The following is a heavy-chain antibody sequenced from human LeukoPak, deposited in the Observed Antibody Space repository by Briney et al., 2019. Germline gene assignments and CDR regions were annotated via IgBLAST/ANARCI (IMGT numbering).Heavy chain of an antibody. J-gene: IGHJ4*02. V-gene: IGHV1-2*02. D-gene: IGHD2-2*01. CDR2: INPNSGGT. CDR3: ARDSGRYCSSTSCPFDY. Sequence: ASVKVSCKASGYTLTGYYMHWVRQAPGQGLEWMGWINPNSGGTNYAQKFQGRVTMTRDTSISTAYMELSSLRSEDTAVYYCARDSGRYCSSTSCPFDYWGQGTLVAVSS. CDR1: GYTLTGYY.